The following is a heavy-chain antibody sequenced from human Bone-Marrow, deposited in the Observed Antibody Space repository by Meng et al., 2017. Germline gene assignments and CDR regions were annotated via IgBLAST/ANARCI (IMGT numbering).Heavy chain of an antibody. J-gene: IGHJ1*01. CDR2: INHSGST. CDR3: ARGRSSGWYRPEYFQH. D-gene: IGHD6-19*01. Sequence: QVQLQESGPGLVKPSQTLSLTCTVSGGSISSGGYYWSWIRQPPGKGLEWIGEINHSGSTNYNPSLKSRVTISVDTSKNQFSLKLSSVTAADTAVYYCARGRSSGWYRPEYFQHWGQGTLVTVSS. V-gene: IGHV4-31*03. CDR1: GGSISSGGYY.